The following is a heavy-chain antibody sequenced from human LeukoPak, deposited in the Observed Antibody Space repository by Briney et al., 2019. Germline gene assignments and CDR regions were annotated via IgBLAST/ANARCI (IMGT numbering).Heavy chain of an antibody. CDR3: ARRSGYSSGYWGGFDY. Sequence: GESLKISCKTSGYSFTDYWIGWVRQMPGKGLEWMGIIYPGDSDTRYSPSFQGQVTISADKSISTAYLQWSSLKASDTAMYYCARRSGYSSGYWGGFDYWGQGTLVTVSS. J-gene: IGHJ4*02. CDR2: IYPGDSDT. V-gene: IGHV5-51*01. D-gene: IGHD3-22*01. CDR1: GYSFTDYW.